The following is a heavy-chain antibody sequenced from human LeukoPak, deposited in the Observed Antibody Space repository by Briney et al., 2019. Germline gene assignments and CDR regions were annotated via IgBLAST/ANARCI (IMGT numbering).Heavy chain of an antibody. V-gene: IGHV4-30-4*08. J-gene: IGHJ4*02. Sequence: KSPETLSLTCTVSGASISSLAYDWSWIRQPPGKGLEGIMYIYYSRSTYYNPSLKSRVTISVDTSKNAYSLKLSSVTAADTAVYCCARGYIGGNSEWGQGTLVTVAS. CDR1: GASISSLAYD. CDR3: ARGYIGGNSE. D-gene: IGHD4-23*01. CDR2: IYYSRST.